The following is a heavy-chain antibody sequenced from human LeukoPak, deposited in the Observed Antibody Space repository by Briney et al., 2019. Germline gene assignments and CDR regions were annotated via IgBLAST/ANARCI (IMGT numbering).Heavy chain of an antibody. J-gene: IGHJ4*02. D-gene: IGHD3-3*01. V-gene: IGHV3-23*01. CDR2: ISGSGGST. CDR3: AKTSYDFWSGHFDY. Sequence: GGSLRLPCAASGFTFSSYAMSWVRQAPGKGLEWVSAISGSGGSTYYADSVKGRFTISRDNSKNTLYLQMNSLRAEDTAVYYCAKTSYDFWSGHFDYWGQGTLVTVSS. CDR1: GFTFSSYA.